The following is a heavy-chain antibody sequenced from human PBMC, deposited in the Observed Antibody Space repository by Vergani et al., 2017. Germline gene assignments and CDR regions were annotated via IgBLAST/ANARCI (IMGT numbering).Heavy chain of an antibody. CDR1: GFSFGDYA. D-gene: IGHD3-22*01. V-gene: IGHV4-31*11. J-gene: IGHJ4*02. CDR3: ARMGGYDEGDAFRIGYFDS. Sequence: VQLVESGGGLVPPGRSLRLSCAASGFSFGDYAMTWIRQHPGKGLEWIGYIYSTGSTHHNPSLRRRINMSVDTSKNQFSLKLNSVTAADTAMYYCARMGGYDEGDAFRIGYFDSRGQGTLVTVSS. CDR2: IYSTGST.